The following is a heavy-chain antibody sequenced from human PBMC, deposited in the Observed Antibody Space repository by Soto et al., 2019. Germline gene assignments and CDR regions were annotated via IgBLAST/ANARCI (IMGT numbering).Heavy chain of an antibody. V-gene: IGHV4-59*01. CDR1: GGSISSYY. Sequence: SETLSLTCTVSGGSISSYYWSWIRQPPGKGLEWIGYIYYSGSTNYNPSLKSRVTISVDTSKNQFSLKLSSVTAADTAVYYCGRGGGYCISTSCYDYYYYGMDVWGQGTTVTVSS. J-gene: IGHJ6*02. CDR3: GRGGGYCISTSCYDYYYYGMDV. D-gene: IGHD2-2*01. CDR2: IYYSGST.